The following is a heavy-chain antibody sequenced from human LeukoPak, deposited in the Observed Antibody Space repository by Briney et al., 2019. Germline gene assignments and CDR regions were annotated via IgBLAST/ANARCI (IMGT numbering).Heavy chain of an antibody. V-gene: IGHV3-53*01. J-gene: IGHJ4*02. D-gene: IGHD1-26*01. CDR2: IYSGGST. Sequence: GGSLRLSCAASGFTVSSNYMSWVRQAPGKGLEWVSVIYSGGSTYYSDSVKGRFTISRDNSKNTLYLQRNSLSAEAPAVYYCAREQGEWGQGTLVTVSS. CDR1: GFTVSSNY. CDR3: AREQGE.